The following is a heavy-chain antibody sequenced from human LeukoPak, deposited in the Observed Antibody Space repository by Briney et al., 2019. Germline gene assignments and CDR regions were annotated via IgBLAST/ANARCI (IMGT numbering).Heavy chain of an antibody. J-gene: IGHJ4*02. CDR3: ATATLHRSIWFGELFDY. Sequence: GGSLRLSCAASGFTFSSYAMSWVRQAPGKGLEWVSAISASGGSTYYADSVKGRFTISRDNSKNTLYLQMNSLRSEDTAVYYCATATLHRSIWFGELFDYWGQGTLVTVSS. CDR2: ISASGGST. CDR1: GFTFSSYA. D-gene: IGHD3-10*01. V-gene: IGHV3-23*01.